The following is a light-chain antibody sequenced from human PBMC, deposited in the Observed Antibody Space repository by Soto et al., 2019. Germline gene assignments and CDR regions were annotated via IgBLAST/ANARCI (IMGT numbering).Light chain of an antibody. CDR1: SSDVGGYNY. CDR2: EVT. V-gene: IGLV2-8*01. J-gene: IGLJ1*01. CDR3: SSYAGSSTYV. Sequence: QSVLTQPPSASGSPGQSVTISCTGTSSDVGGYNYVAWFHQHPGKAPKLMIYEVTKRPSGVPDRFSGSKSGNTASLTVSGLQAEDEADYYCSSYAGSSTYVFGTGTKLTVL.